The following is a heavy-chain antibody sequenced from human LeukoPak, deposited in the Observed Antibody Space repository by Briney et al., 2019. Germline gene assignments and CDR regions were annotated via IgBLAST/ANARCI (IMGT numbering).Heavy chain of an antibody. CDR1: GGTFSSYA. V-gene: IGHV1-69*13. Sequence: SVKVSCKASGGTFSSYAISWVRQAPGQGLEWMGGIIPIFGTANYAQKFQGRVTITADESTRTAYMELSSLRSEDTAVYYCASWGGQLGYCSGGSCENWFDPWGQGTLVTVSS. D-gene: IGHD2-15*01. CDR3: ASWGGQLGYCSGGSCENWFDP. CDR2: IIPIFGTA. J-gene: IGHJ5*02.